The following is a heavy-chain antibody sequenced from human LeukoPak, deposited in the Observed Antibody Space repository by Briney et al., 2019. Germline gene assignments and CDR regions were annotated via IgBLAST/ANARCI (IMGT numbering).Heavy chain of an antibody. Sequence: GGSLRLSCAASGFTFSSYAMSGVRQAPGKGLGWVSAISGSGGSTYYADSVKGRFTISRDNSKNTLYLQMNSLRAEDTAVYYCAKDKLSPGYQLLGNWFDPWGQGTLVTVSS. V-gene: IGHV3-23*01. D-gene: IGHD2-2*01. CDR3: AKDKLSPGYQLLGNWFDP. CDR1: GFTFSSYA. CDR2: ISGSGGST. J-gene: IGHJ5*02.